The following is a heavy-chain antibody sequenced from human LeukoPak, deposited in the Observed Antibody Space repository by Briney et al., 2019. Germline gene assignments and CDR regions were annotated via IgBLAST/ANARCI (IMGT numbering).Heavy chain of an antibody. CDR2: INRNSGDA. Sequence: ASVKVSCKASGGTFTSYAISWGRQAPGQGLEWMGWINRNSGDANYAQKFQGRVTMTRDTAISTASMELSSLRPDDTAVYYCASDGGQVGATGPFDYWGQGTLVTVSS. CDR1: GGTFTSYA. J-gene: IGHJ4*02. V-gene: IGHV1-2*02. D-gene: IGHD1-26*01. CDR3: ASDGGQVGATGPFDY.